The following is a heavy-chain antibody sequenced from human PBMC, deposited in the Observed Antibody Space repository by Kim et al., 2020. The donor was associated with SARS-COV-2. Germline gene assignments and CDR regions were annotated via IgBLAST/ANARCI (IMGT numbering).Heavy chain of an antibody. D-gene: IGHD4-17*01. CDR3: ARAGVSPDGDYGDYFDY. V-gene: IGHV1-69*01. Sequence: FQGRVRITADESTSTAYMELSSLRAEDTAVYYCARAGVSPDGDYGDYFDYWGQGTLVTVSS. J-gene: IGHJ4*02.